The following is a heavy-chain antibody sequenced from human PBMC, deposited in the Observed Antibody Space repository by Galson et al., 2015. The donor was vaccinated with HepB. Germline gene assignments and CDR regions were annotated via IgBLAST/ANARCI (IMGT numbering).Heavy chain of an antibody. V-gene: IGHV3-30*18. Sequence: SLRLSCAASGFTFSSYGIHWVRQAPGKGLEWVAVISYDGSYEYFADSVRGRFTISRDNSKNTVYLQMNSLRVDDTALYFCAKEGVLTFSRALDIWGQGTMVSVSS. D-gene: IGHD3-3*02. CDR1: GFTFSSYG. CDR2: ISYDGSYE. CDR3: AKEGVLTFSRALDI. J-gene: IGHJ3*02.